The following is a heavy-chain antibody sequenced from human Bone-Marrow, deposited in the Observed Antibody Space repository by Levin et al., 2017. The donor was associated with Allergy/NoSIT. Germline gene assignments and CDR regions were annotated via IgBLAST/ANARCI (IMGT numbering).Heavy chain of an antibody. CDR1: GYSFTHYA. D-gene: IGHD5-12*01. V-gene: IGHV1-3*01. CDR2: INPVNGNT. J-gene: IGHJ5*02. Sequence: GGSLRLSCKASGYSFTHYAIHWVRQAPGQRLEWMGWINPVNGNTKYSQNFQGRVTITKDTSASTVYVELSSLRSEDTAVYYCARAVIPRGSSRQWLPLDWFDPWGQGTLVTVSS. CDR3: ARAVIPRGSSRQWLPLDWFDP.